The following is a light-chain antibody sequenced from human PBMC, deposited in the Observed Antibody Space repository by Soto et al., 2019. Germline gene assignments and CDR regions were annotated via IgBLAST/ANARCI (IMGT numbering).Light chain of an antibody. CDR2: AAS. J-gene: IGKJ1*01. Sequence: EIVLTQSPATLSLSPGERATLSCRASQSVSSYLAWYQQKPGQAPRLLIYAASTRATGIPARFSGSGSGTEFTLTISSLQSEDFAVYYCQQYNNWPGTFGQGTKVDIK. CDR3: QQYNNWPGT. V-gene: IGKV3-15*01. CDR1: QSVSSY.